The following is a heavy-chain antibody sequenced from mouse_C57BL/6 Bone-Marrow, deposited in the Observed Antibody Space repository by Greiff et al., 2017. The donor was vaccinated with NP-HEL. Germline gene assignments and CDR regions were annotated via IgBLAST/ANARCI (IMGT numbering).Heavy chain of an antibody. D-gene: IGHD2-3*01. Sequence: QVQLQQPGAELVKPGASVKLSCKASGYTFTSYWMHWVRQRPGRGLEWIGRIDPNSGGTKYNEKFKSKVTLTVDKPSSTAYMQLSSLTSEDSAVYYGAGHPNDDGYYRFDYWGQGTTLTVSS. CDR1: GYTFTSYW. CDR3: AGHPNDDGYYRFDY. V-gene: IGHV1-72*01. J-gene: IGHJ2*01. CDR2: IDPNSGGT.